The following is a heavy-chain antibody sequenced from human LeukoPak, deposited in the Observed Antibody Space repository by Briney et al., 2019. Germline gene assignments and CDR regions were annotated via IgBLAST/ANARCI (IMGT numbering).Heavy chain of an antibody. CDR1: GGSISSYY. CDR3: AREVAAAGTNYYYYYGMDV. Sequence: SETLSLTCTVSGGSISSYYWSWIRKPPGKGMEWIGYIYYSGSTNYNPSLKSRVTISVDTSKNQFSLKLSSVTAADTAVYYCAREVAAAGTNYYYYYGMDVWGQGTTVTVSS. CDR2: IYYSGST. J-gene: IGHJ6*02. D-gene: IGHD6-13*01. V-gene: IGHV4-59*01.